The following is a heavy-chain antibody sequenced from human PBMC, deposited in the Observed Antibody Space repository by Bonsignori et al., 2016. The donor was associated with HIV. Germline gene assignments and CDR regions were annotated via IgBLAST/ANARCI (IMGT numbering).Heavy chain of an antibody. CDR2: LSHGST. J-gene: IGHJ3*02. Sequence: IRQPPGKGLEWIRIHLSHGSTYYNPSLKSRVTTSVDTSKNQFSLKLSSVTAADTAVYYCARGKYFYESSGYYSPDAFDIWGQGTMVTVSS. V-gene: IGHV4-30-4*01. CDR3: ARGKYFYESSGYYSPDAFDI. D-gene: IGHD3-22*01.